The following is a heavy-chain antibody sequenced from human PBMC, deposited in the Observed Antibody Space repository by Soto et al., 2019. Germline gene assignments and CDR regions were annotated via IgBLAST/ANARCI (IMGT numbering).Heavy chain of an antibody. D-gene: IGHD3-10*01. CDR1: GFTFSSCS. CDR3: ARERSYYGSGSPPTSDAFDI. V-gene: IGHV3-21*01. J-gene: IGHJ3*02. Sequence: PGGSLRLSCAASGFTFSSCSMNWVRQAPGKGLEWVSSISSNSTYRYYADSVKGRFTTSRDNAKNSLYLQMNSLRAEDTAVYYCARERSYYGSGSPPTSDAFDIWGQGTMVTVSS. CDR2: ISSNSTYR.